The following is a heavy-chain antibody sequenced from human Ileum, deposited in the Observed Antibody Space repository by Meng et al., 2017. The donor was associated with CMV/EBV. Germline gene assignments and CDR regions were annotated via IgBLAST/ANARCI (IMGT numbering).Heavy chain of an antibody. J-gene: IGHJ4*02. CDR1: GFNFSDYY. D-gene: IGHD4-17*01. CDR3: ARALVSDYVGY. V-gene: IGHV3-11*04. CDR2: ISSSGSTI. Sequence: SCAASGFNFSDYYMSWIRQAPGKGLEWVSYISSSGSTIYYADSVKGRFTISRDNAKNSLYLQMNSLRAEDTAVYYCARALVSDYVGYWGQGTLVTVSS.